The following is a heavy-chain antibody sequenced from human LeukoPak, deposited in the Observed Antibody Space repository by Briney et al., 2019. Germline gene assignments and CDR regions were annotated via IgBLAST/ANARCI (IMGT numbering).Heavy chain of an antibody. Sequence: GGSLRLSCAASGLTVNNNYMSWVRQAPGKGLEWVSIIYSGGSTYYADSVKGRFTISRDNSKNTLYLQMNNLGPDDTAVYYCARDEGSGRWNFDYWGQGTLVTVSS. J-gene: IGHJ4*02. CDR3: ARDEGSGRWNFDY. CDR1: GLTVNNNY. V-gene: IGHV3-53*01. D-gene: IGHD3-10*01. CDR2: IYSGGST.